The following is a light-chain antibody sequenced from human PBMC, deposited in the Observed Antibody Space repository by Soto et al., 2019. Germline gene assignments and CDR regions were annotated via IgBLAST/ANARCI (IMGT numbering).Light chain of an antibody. Sequence: DIQMTQSPSSLSASVGDRVTITCRASQGISNYLAWYQQKPGKVPKLLIYAASTLQSGVPSRFSGSGSGADFTLTISSLQPEDVAAYYCQKYNSAPPLTFGGGTKVEIK. CDR2: AAS. J-gene: IGKJ4*01. CDR1: QGISNY. V-gene: IGKV1-27*01. CDR3: QKYNSAPPLT.